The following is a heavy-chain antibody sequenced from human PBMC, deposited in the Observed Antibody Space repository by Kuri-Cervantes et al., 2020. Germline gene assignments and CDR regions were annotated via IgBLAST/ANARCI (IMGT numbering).Heavy chain of an antibody. Sequence: GGSLRLSCAASGFTVTNHHVSWVRQAPGKGLEWVSLISGEGVTYYADSVEGRFTISRDNSKNTLYLQMNSLRAEDTAVYYCAKDRYSYGRGWFDPWGQGTLVTVSS. V-gene: IGHV3-53*01. CDR3: AKDRYSYGRGWFDP. CDR1: GFTVTNHH. J-gene: IGHJ5*02. CDR2: ISGEGVT. D-gene: IGHD5-18*01.